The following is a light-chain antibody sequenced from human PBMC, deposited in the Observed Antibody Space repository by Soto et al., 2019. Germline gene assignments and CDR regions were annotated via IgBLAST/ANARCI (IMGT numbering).Light chain of an antibody. CDR2: GAS. CDR1: QSVSIN. Sequence: EIVMTQSPATLSVSPGERATLSCRSSQSVSINLAWYQQKPGQAPRLFIYGASTRATGVPARFSGSGSGAEFTLAISSLQSEDFAVYFCQQYHDRWTFGQGTKV. CDR3: QQYHDRWT. V-gene: IGKV3-15*01. J-gene: IGKJ1*01.